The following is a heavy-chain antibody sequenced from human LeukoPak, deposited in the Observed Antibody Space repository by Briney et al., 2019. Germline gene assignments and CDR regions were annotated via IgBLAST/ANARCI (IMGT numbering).Heavy chain of an antibody. Sequence: SGTLSLTCAVYGGSFSGYYWSWIRQPPGKGLEWIGEINHSGSTNYNPSLKSRVTISVDTSKNQFSLKLSSVTAADTAVYYCARRRLRYFDWLLLPSYMDVWGKGTTVTISS. CDR2: INHSGST. J-gene: IGHJ6*03. D-gene: IGHD3-9*01. V-gene: IGHV4-34*01. CDR1: GGSFSGYY. CDR3: ARRRLRYFDWLLLPSYMDV.